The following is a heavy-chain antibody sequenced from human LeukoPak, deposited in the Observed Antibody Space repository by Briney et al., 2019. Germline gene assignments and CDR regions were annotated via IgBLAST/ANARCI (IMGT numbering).Heavy chain of an antibody. CDR2: INPNSGGT. CDR3: ARLKAAAGTSYYYYMDV. Sequence: GASVKVSCKASGYTFTGYYMHWVRQAPGQGLEWMGWINPNSGGTNYAQKFQGRVTMTRDTSISTAYMELSRLRSDDTAVYYCARLKAAAGTSYYYYMDVWGKGTTVTVSS. CDR1: GYTFTGYY. D-gene: IGHD6-13*01. V-gene: IGHV1-2*02. J-gene: IGHJ6*03.